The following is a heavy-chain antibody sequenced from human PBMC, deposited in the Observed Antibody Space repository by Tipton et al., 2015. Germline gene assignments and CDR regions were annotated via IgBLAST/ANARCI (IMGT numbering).Heavy chain of an antibody. Sequence: TLSLTCTVSGGSISSGGYYWSWIRQHPGKGLEWIGYIYYSGSTYYNPSLKSRVTISVDTSKNQFSLKLSSVTAADTAVYYCARVSAYCSGGSCYYYYYYGMDVWGQGTTVTVSS. CDR1: GGSISSGGYY. V-gene: IGHV4-31*03. CDR2: IYYSGST. CDR3: ARVSAYCSGGSCYYYYYYGMDV. J-gene: IGHJ6*02. D-gene: IGHD2-15*01.